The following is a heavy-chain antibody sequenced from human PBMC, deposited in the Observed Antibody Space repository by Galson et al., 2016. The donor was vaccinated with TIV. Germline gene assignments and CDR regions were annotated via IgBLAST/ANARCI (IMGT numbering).Heavy chain of an antibody. CDR1: GGSISGYR. J-gene: IGHJ2*01. V-gene: IGHV4-4*07. CDR3: ARDSAGYSGWFFDL. Sequence: SETLSLTCTVSGGSISGYRWSWIRQPAGKGLEWIGRIYTSGSTNYSPPLKSRVTMSIDASKSQFSLRLSSVTAADTAVYYCARDSAGYSGWFFDLWGRGTLVTVSS. CDR2: IYTSGST. D-gene: IGHD6-13*01.